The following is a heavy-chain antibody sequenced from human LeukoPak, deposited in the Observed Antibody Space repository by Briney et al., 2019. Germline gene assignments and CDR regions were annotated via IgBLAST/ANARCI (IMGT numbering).Heavy chain of an antibody. CDR3: ARPGVGSGRYGAFDI. D-gene: IGHD5-18*01. CDR2: IYYSGST. CDR1: GGSISSYY. J-gene: IGHJ3*02. Sequence: SQTLSLTCTVSGGSISSYYWSWIRQPPGKGLEWIGYIYYSGSTNYNPSLKSRVTISVDTSKNQFSLKLSSVTAADTAVYYCARPGVGSGRYGAFDIWGQGTMVTVSS. V-gene: IGHV4-59*08.